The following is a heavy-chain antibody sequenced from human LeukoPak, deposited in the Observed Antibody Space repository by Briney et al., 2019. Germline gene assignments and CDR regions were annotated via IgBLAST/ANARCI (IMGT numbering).Heavy chain of an antibody. V-gene: IGHV3-23*01. J-gene: IGHJ4*02. CDR3: AKDREGLSSGYDLEYFDY. CDR2: ISGGGGTT. Sequence: GGSLRPSCAASGFTFSSYAMNCVRQAPGKGLEWVSAISGGGGTTYYADSVKGRFTISRDNSKNTLFLQMNSLGAEDTAVYYCAKDREGLSSGYDLEYFDYWGLGTLVTVSS. CDR1: GFTFSSYA. D-gene: IGHD5-12*01.